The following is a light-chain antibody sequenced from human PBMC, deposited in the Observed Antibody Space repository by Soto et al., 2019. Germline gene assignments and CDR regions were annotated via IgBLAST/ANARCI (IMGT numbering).Light chain of an antibody. CDR3: QSYDSSLSGVI. CDR2: GNN. Sequence: QSVLTQPPSVSGAPGQRVTISCSGSSSNIGAGYDVHWYQQFPGAAPKLLIYGNNNRPSGVPDRFSGSESGTSASLAIAGLQADDEADYYCQSYDSSLSGVIFGGGTKLTVL. CDR1: SSNIGAGYD. J-gene: IGLJ2*01. V-gene: IGLV1-40*01.